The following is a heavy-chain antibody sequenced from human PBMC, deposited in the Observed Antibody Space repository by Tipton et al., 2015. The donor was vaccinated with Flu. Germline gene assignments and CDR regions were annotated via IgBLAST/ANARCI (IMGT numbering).Heavy chain of an antibody. CDR3: ARRDYSNYVSEPKNWFDH. V-gene: IGHV4-38-2*01. J-gene: IGHJ5*02. CDR1: GDSISSDYY. D-gene: IGHD4-11*01. Sequence: TLSLTCAVSGDSISSDYYWGWIRQFPGKGLEWIGQISRGGSAYYNSSLQGRVTISVDSPRNRFSLKVRSLTAADTATYYCARRDYSNYVSEPKNWFDHWGQGALVTVSS. CDR2: ISRGGSA.